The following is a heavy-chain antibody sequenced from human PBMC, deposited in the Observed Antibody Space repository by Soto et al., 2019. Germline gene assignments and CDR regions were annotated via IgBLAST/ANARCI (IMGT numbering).Heavy chain of an antibody. Sequence: EVQVLDSGGGLVQPGGSLRLSCAASGFTFNNYAMNWVRQAPGKGLAWVATISGTGGSTYYADSVKGRFTISRDNSKNTLYLQMKSLRVEDTAVYYCAKDRLGGNFDYWGQGTQVTVSS. V-gene: IGHV3-23*01. CDR1: GFTFNNYA. CDR2: ISGTGGST. J-gene: IGHJ4*02. CDR3: AKDRLGGNFDY.